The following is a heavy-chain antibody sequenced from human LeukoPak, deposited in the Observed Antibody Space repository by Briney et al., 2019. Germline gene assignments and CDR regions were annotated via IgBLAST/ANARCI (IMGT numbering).Heavy chain of an antibody. J-gene: IGHJ6*03. V-gene: IGHV3-21*01. CDR3: AKVDRGDYSSSPVPYYNYYMNV. CDR2: ISSSSSLI. D-gene: IGHD6-13*01. Sequence: NSVGDASLKRKEWVSCISSSSSLIFYSDSVRGRFTISRDNAKNLLYLHMNSLRVEDTAVYYCAKVDRGDYSSSPVPYYNYYMNVWGKGTTVTVSS.